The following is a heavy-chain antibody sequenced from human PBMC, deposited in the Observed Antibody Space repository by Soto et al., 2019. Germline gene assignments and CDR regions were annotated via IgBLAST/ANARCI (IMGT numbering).Heavy chain of an antibody. D-gene: IGHD3-22*01. CDR1: GASINSADYF. V-gene: IGHV4-31*03. CDR2: IYYTGGT. CDR3: ARDYSDSSGFYRAFDY. Sequence: SSETLSLTCTVSGASINSADYFWNWIRQHPGRGLEWIGYIYYTGGTNYNPSLRSRLTISVDTSKNQFSLKLNSVTAADTAMYYCARDYSDSSGFYRAFDYWGQGMLVTVSS. J-gene: IGHJ4*02.